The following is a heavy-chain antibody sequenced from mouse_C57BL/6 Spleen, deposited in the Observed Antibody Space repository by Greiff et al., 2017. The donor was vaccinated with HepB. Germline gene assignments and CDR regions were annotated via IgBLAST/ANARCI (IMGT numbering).Heavy chain of an antibody. CDR2: ISDGGSYT. Sequence: DVMLVESGGGLVKPGGSLKLSCAASGFTFSSYAMSWVRQTPEKRLEWVATISDGGSYTYYPDNVKGRFTISRDNAKNNLYLQMSRLKSEDTALYYWARAGYDYDGAWFAYWGQGTLVTVSA. V-gene: IGHV5-4*03. CDR3: ARAGYDYDGAWFAY. J-gene: IGHJ3*01. CDR1: GFTFSSYA. D-gene: IGHD2-4*01.